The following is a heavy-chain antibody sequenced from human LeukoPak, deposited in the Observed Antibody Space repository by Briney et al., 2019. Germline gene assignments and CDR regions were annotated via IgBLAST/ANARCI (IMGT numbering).Heavy chain of an antibody. CDR3: SKSTRIYDGDYIS. J-gene: IGHJ5*02. Sequence: GGSLRLSCAHSGFSFYSYAMSWVPQALGKGLEWVSDISGIGGSTNTADSVKGGFSISRDNSGNTLYLQINSLRAETPGVYFSSKSTRIYDGDYISWGQGSLVSVCS. D-gene: IGHD4-17*01. CDR1: GFSFYSYA. V-gene: IGHV3-23*01. CDR2: ISGIGGST.